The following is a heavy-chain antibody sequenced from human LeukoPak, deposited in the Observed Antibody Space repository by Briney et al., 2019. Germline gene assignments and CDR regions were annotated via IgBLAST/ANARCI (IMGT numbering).Heavy chain of an antibody. CDR1: GFTFSSYA. CDR3: AKIRDPKTYYDFWSGYETDP. V-gene: IGHV3-23*01. CDR2: ISGSGGST. D-gene: IGHD3-3*01. J-gene: IGHJ5*02. Sequence: GGSLRLSCAASGFTFSSYAMSWVRQAPGKGLEWVSAISGSGGSTYYADSVKGRFTISRDNSKNTLYLQMNSLRAEDTAVYYCAKIRDPKTYYDFWSGYETDPWGQGTLVTVSS.